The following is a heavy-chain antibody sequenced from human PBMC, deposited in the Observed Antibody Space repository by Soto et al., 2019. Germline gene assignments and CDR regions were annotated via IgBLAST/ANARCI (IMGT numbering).Heavy chain of an antibody. CDR3: PRAIVGANHFDY. V-gene: IGHV4-4*02. J-gene: IGHJ4*02. CDR2: IYHSGST. Sequence: QVQLQESGPGLVKPSGTLSLTCAVSGGSISSSNWWSWVRQPPGKGLEWIGEIYHSGSTNYNPSLKSRVTISVDKSKNQFSLQQRSVTAADTAVYYCPRAIVGANHFDYWGQGTLVTVSS. D-gene: IGHD1-26*01. CDR1: GGSISSSNW.